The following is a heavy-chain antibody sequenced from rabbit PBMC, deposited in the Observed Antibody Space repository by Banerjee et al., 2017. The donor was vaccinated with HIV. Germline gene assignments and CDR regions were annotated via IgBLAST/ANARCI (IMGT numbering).Heavy chain of an antibody. D-gene: IGHD1-1*01. Sequence: QSLEESGGDLVKPGASLTLTCTASGFDFSSNAMCWVRQAPGKRPEWIACIYTSSGSTYYASWAKGRFTISKTSSTTVTLQMTSLIAADTATYFCARGGSGTNTAFNLWGPGTLVTVS. CDR2: IYTSSGST. J-gene: IGHJ4*01. CDR1: GFDFSSNA. V-gene: IGHV1S40*01. CDR3: ARGGSGTNTAFNL.